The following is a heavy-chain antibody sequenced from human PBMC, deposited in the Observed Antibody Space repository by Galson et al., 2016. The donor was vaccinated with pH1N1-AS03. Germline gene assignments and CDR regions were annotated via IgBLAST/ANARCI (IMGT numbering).Heavy chain of an antibody. V-gene: IGHV5-51*01. J-gene: IGHJ6*02. CDR2: IYPGDSDT. D-gene: IGHD6-13*01. Sequence: QSGAEVKKPGESLKISCKGSGHIFANYWIGWVRQTPGKGLEWMGLIYPGDSDTRYSPSFQGQVTISADKSLSTAYLQWRSPKASETAMYYCASPPIAAHTYYYHGIDVWGQGTTVTVSS. CDR1: GHIFANYW. CDR3: ASPPIAAHTYYYHGIDV.